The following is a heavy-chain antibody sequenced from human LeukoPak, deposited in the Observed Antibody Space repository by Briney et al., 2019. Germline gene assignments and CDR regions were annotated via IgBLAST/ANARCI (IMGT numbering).Heavy chain of an antibody. CDR1: GGSISSGDFY. Sequence: SETLSLTCTVSGGSISSGDFYWSWVRQPPGKALEWIGYIYFSGTTYYNPSLKSRITMSVDTSKNQFSLKLSSVTAADTAVYYCARTIAVADVPFDYWGQGTLVTVSS. CDR2: IYFSGTT. D-gene: IGHD6-19*01. J-gene: IGHJ4*02. CDR3: ARTIAVADVPFDY. V-gene: IGHV4-30-4*02.